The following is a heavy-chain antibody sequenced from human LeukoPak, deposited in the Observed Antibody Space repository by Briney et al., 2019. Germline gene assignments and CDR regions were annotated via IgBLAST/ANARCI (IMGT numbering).Heavy chain of an antibody. CDR2: IIPIFGTT. V-gene: IGHV1-69*06. J-gene: IGHJ6*03. D-gene: IGHD6-13*01. Sequence: SVKVSCEASGYTFTSYDITWVRQAPGQGLEWMGGIIPIFGTTNYAQKFQDRVTITADKSTSTAYMELSSLRSEDTAVYYCARVVGLTGYSSSWYSGYYYYMDVWGKGTTVTVSS. CDR3: ARVVGLTGYSSSWYSGYYYYMDV. CDR1: GYTFTSYD.